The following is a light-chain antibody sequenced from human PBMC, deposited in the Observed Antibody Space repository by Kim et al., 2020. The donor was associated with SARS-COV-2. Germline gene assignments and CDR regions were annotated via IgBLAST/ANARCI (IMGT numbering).Light chain of an antibody. CDR3: SSYTSSSTVV. V-gene: IGLV2-14*03. J-gene: IGLJ2*01. CDR2: DVS. Sequence: QSALTQPASVSGSPGQSITISCTGTSSDVGGYNYVSWYQQHPGKSHKLMIYDVSNRPSGVSNHFSGSKSGNTASLTISGRQAEDEADYYCSSYTSSSTVVFGGGTQLTVL. CDR1: SSDVGGYNY.